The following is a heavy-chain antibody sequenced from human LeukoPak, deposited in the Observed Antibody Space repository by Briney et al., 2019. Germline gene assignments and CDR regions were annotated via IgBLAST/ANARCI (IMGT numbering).Heavy chain of an antibody. CDR1: GFTFSSYG. V-gene: IGHV3-30*18. J-gene: IGHJ4*02. Sequence: GGSLRLSCAASGFTFSSYGMHWVRQAPGKGLEWVAVISYDGSNKYYADSVKGRFTISRDNSKNTLYLQMNSLKPEDTAVYCCAKDVPAAYFDYWGQGTLVSVSS. D-gene: IGHD2-15*01. CDR3: AKDVPAAYFDY. CDR2: ISYDGSNK.